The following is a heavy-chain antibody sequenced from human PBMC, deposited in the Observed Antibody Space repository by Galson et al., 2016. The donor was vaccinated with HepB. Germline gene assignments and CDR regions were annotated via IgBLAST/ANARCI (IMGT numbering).Heavy chain of an antibody. V-gene: IGHV3-30*18. D-gene: IGHD6-19*01. CDR1: GFSFNDCG. CDR3: VKESSSGFYRTSDY. Sequence: SLRLSCAASGFSFNDCGMHWVRQAPGKGLEWVAVITYDGTEIHYRDSVRGRYTISRDISRNTLYLQMNSLTAEDTALYYCVKESSSGFYRTSDYWGQGTLVTVSS. CDR2: ITYDGTEI. J-gene: IGHJ4*02.